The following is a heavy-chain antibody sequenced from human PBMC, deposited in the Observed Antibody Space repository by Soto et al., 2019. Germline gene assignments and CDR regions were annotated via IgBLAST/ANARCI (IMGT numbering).Heavy chain of an antibody. D-gene: IGHD3-3*01. CDR1: GFTFSSYA. CDR2: ISGSGGST. Sequence: LRLSCAASGFTFSSYAMSWVRQAPGKGLEWVSAISGSGGSTYYADSVKGRFTISRDNSKNTLYLQMNSLRAEDTAVYYCAKLPITIFGVVPRPNWFDTWGQGTLVTVSS. J-gene: IGHJ5*02. V-gene: IGHV3-23*01. CDR3: AKLPITIFGVVPRPNWFDT.